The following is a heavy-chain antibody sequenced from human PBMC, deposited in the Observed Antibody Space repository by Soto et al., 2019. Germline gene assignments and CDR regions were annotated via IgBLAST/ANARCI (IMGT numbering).Heavy chain of an antibody. CDR3: STDEWE. CDR2: IKSKIHGGTT. J-gene: IGHJ4*02. V-gene: IGHV3-15*05. CDR1: GFNFSNGW. Sequence: ELPLVESGGGLVKPGGSLRLSCAASGFNFSNGWMSWVRQAPGKGLEWVGRIKSKIHGGTTDYAAHVKGRFTISRDDSKNTLYLQMHRLQTEDTAIYYCSTDEWEWGQGTLVTVSS. D-gene: IGHD1-26*01.